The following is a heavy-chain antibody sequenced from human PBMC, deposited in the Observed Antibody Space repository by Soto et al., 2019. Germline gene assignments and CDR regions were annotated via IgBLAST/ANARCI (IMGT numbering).Heavy chain of an antibody. CDR1: GGSISSGGYY. CDR2: IYYSGST. J-gene: IGHJ5*02. V-gene: IGHV4-31*03. Sequence: SETLSLTCTVSGGSISSGGYYWSWIRQHPGKGLEWIGYIYYSGSTYYNPSLKSRVTISVDTSKNQSSLKLSSVTAADTAVYYCARDQVDTRNFGDWFDPWGQGTLVTVSS. CDR3: ARDQVDTRNFGDWFDP. D-gene: IGHD5-18*01.